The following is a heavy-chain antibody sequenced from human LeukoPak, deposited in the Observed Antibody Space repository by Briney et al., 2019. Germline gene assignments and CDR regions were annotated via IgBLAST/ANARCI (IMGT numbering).Heavy chain of an antibody. CDR3: ARSLYVWGSYRSYYYYMDV. D-gene: IGHD3-16*02. V-gene: IGHV4-4*07. CDR2: IYVSGST. J-gene: IGHJ6*03. Sequence: SETLSLTCTVSGASISSYYWSWIRQPAGKGLEWIGRIYVSGSTTYNPSLKSRVTISVDTSKNQFSLKLSSVTAADTAVYYCARSLYVWGSYRSYYYYMDVWGKGTTVTVSS. CDR1: GASISSYY.